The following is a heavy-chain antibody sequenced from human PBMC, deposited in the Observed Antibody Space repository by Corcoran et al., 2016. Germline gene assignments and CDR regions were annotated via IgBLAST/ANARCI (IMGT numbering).Heavy chain of an antibody. CDR2: IIPIFGTA. CDR1: GGTFSSYA. D-gene: IGHD3-16*01. J-gene: IGHJ6*02. V-gene: IGHV1-69*01. CDR3: ARRLARLRLGELPPDV. Sequence: QVQLVQSGAEVKKPGSSVKVSCKASGGTFSSYAISWVRQAPGQGLEWMGGIIPIFGTANYAQKFQGRVTITADESTSTAYMELSSLRSEDTAMYYCARRLARLRLGELPPDVWGQGTTVTVSS.